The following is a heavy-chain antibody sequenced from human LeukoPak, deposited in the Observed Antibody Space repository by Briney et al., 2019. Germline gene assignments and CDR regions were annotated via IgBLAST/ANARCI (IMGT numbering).Heavy chain of an antibody. CDR3: ARDRDSNYYYYYGMDV. V-gene: IGHV3-48*01. CDR2: ISSSSSTI. Sequence: PGGSLRLSCAASGFTFSSYSMNWVRQAPGKGLEWVSYISSSSSTIYYADSVKGRFTISRDNAKNSLYLQTNSLRAEDTAVYYCARDRDSNYYYYYGMDVWGQGTTVTVSS. D-gene: IGHD4-11*01. J-gene: IGHJ6*02. CDR1: GFTFSSYS.